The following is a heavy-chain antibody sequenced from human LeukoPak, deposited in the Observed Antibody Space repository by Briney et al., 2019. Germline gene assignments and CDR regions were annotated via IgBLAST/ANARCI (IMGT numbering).Heavy chain of an antibody. V-gene: IGHV4-30-4*01. CDR2: IYYSGRT. CDR3: ARVMEGYYYDSSGYYLWFDP. J-gene: IGHJ5*02. CDR1: GGSISSGDYY. Sequence: SQTLSLTCTVSGGSISSGDYYWSWIRQPPGKGLEWVGYIYYSGRTYYNPSLKSRVTISVDTSKNQFSLKLSSVTAADTAVYYCARVMEGYYYDSSGYYLWFDPWGQGTLVTVSS. D-gene: IGHD3-22*01.